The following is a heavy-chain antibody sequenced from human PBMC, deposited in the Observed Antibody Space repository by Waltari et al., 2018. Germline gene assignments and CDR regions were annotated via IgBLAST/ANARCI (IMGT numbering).Heavy chain of an antibody. CDR1: GGPFRRSS. V-gene: IGHV1-69*06. Sequence: QVQLVQSGAEVKTPGSSVTVSCKAPGGPFRRSSIRGGRQAPGQGLEWMGGIIPIFGTANYAQKFQGRVTITADKSTSTAYMELSSLRSEDTAVYYCAREADSSGWYAGDYWGQGTLVTVSS. CDR3: AREADSSGWYAGDY. J-gene: IGHJ4*02. CDR2: IIPIFGTA. D-gene: IGHD6-19*01.